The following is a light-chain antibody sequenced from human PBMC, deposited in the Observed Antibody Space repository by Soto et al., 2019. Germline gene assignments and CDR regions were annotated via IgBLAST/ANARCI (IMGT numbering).Light chain of an antibody. V-gene: IGLV2-14*01. CDR2: EIS. J-gene: IGLJ3*02. CDR1: SSDVGGYNF. Sequence: QSALTQPASVSGSPGQAITISCTGTSSDVGGYNFVSWYQQYPGKAPKLMIFEISDRPSGVSNRFSGSKSGNTASLTISGLQAEDEADYYCGSYTSNTTRVFGGGTKLTVL. CDR3: GSYTSNTTRV.